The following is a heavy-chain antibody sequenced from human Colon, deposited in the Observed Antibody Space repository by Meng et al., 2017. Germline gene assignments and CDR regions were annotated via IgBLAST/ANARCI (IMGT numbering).Heavy chain of an antibody. CDR3: STGDYCGF. Sequence: EGQLVGSGGGSVQPGGSLELSCVASGFTFSGSAMNWVRQTSGKGLEWVGRIRTKPNDYATAYAPSVRGRFTISRDDSKNTVYLQMNSLKIEDTAVYYCSTGDYCGFWGQGTLVTVSS. D-gene: IGHD1-14*01. J-gene: IGHJ4*02. CDR2: IRTKPNDYAT. CDR1: GFTFSGSA. V-gene: IGHV3-73*02.